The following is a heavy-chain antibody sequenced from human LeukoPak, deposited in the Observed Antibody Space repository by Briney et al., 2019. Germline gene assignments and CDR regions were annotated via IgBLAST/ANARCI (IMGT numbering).Heavy chain of an antibody. CDR3: ARGYSSSWGFDC. CDR1: GFTVSSNY. D-gene: IGHD6-13*01. Sequence: PGGSLRLSCAASGFTVSSNYMSWVRQAPGKGLEWVSVIYSGGNTYYADSVKGRFTISRDNSMNTLDLQMNSLRAEDTAVYYCARGYSSSWGFDCWGQGTLVTVSS. V-gene: IGHV3-53*01. CDR2: IYSGGNT. J-gene: IGHJ4*02.